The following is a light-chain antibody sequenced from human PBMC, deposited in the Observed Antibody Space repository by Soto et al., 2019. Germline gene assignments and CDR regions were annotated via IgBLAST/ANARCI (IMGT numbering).Light chain of an antibody. Sequence: EIVMTQSPATLSVSPEEGATLSCKASQNVYNNLAWYQQRPGQPPRLLIHDASTRATGISVRFSGSGYGTEFTLTSRSLQSEDFAVYFCQQCRNWPLTFGGGTKVEIK. V-gene: IGKV3-15*01. J-gene: IGKJ4*01. CDR2: DAS. CDR3: QQCRNWPLT. CDR1: QNVYNN.